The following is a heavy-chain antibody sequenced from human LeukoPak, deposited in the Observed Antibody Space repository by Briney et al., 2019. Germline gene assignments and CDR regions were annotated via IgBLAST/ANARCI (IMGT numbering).Heavy chain of an antibody. V-gene: IGHV1-18*04. CDR1: GYIFTDYY. CDR3: ARNYYDSSGYYRFDY. J-gene: IGHJ4*02. D-gene: IGHD3-22*01. CDR2: ISAYNGNT. Sequence: ASVKVSCKASGYIFTDYYMHWVRQAPGQGLEWMGWISAYNGNTNYAQKLQGRVTMTTDTSTSTAYMELRSLRSDDTAVYYCARNYYDSSGYYRFDYWGQGTLVTVSS.